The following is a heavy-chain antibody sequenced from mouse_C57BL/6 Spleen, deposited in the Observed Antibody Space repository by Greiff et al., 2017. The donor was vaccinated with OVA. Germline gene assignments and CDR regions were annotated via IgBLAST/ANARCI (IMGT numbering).Heavy chain of an antibody. CDR1: GYTFTDYY. J-gene: IGHJ3*01. CDR2: INPNNGGT. CDR3: ASYYYGSSYWFAY. D-gene: IGHD1-1*01. V-gene: IGHV1-26*01. Sequence: EVQLQQSGPELVPTGSSVKISCKASGYTFTDYYMNWVKQSHGKSLEWIGDINPNNGGTSYNQKFKGKATLTVDKSSSTAYMELRSLTSEDSAVYYCASYYYGSSYWFAYWGQGTLVTVSA.